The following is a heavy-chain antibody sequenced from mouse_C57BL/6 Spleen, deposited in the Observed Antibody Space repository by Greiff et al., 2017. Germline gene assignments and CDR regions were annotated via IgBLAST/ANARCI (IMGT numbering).Heavy chain of an antibody. V-gene: IGHV14-1*01. J-gene: IGHJ1*03. CDR3: STYYGSSSYWYFDV. CDR1: GFNIKDYY. D-gene: IGHD1-1*01. Sequence: EVMLVESGAELVRPGASVKLSCTAPGFNIKDYYMHWVKQRPEQGLEWIGRIDPEDGDTEYAPKFQGKATMSADTSSSTAYLQLSSLTSEDTAVYYCSTYYGSSSYWYFDVWGTGTTVTVSS. CDR2: IDPEDGDT.